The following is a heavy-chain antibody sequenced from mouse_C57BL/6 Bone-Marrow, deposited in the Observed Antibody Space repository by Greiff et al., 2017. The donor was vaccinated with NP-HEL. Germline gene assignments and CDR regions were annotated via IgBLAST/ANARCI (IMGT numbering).Heavy chain of an antibody. CDR1: GYTFTSYW. CDR2: IDPNSGGT. CDR3: ARWEVTGTYEAWFAY. J-gene: IGHJ3*01. D-gene: IGHD4-1*01. Sequence: QVQLQQPGAELVKPGASVKLSCKASGYTFTSYWMHWVKQRPGRGLEWIGRIDPNSGGTKYNEKFKSKATLTVDKPSSTAYMQLSSLTSEDSAVYYCARWEVTGTYEAWFAYWGQGTLVTVSA. V-gene: IGHV1-72*01.